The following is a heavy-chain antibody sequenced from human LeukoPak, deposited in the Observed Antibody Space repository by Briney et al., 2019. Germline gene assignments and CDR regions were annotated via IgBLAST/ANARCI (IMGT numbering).Heavy chain of an antibody. Sequence: TGGSLRLSCAASGFTFISYAIHWVRQAPGKGLEWVAVISYDGSDKYYADSVKGRFTSSRDNSKNTLYLQMNSLRAEDTAVYYCARDPGQQLVVGYFDYWGQGTLVTVSS. D-gene: IGHD6-13*01. J-gene: IGHJ4*02. CDR3: ARDPGQQLVVGYFDY. V-gene: IGHV3-30*04. CDR1: GFTFISYA. CDR2: ISYDGSDK.